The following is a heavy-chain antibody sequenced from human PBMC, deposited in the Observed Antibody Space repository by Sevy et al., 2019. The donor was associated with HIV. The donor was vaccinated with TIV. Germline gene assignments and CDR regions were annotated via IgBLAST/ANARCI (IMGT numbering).Heavy chain of an antibody. Sequence: SETLSLTCIVSGASISNTAYYWGWIRQSPGKGLEWIASIRHGGYTFYNPSLKSRVTISAATSKNQFSLKLTSVSAAETSIYYCVGPKLTYTNGWHYFDYWGQGTVVTVSS. V-gene: IGHV4-39*01. CDR1: GASISNTAYY. D-gene: IGHD2-8*01. CDR2: IRHGGYT. J-gene: IGHJ4*02. CDR3: VGPKLTYTNGWHYFDY.